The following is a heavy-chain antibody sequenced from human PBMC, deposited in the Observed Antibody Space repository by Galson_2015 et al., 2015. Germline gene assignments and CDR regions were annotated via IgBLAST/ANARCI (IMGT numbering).Heavy chain of an antibody. CDR1: GCTLTALS. V-gene: IGHV1-24*01. CDR2: FASDDGET. CDR3: ATPLSDTAMVHYYNGMDV. Sequence: SVKVSCKASGCTLTALSMHWVRQTRGNGLEWLGGFASDDGETIYAQKLQGRVTMTEDTTTNTANMELSSLRSEDTAVYYCATPLSDTAMVHYYNGMDVWGQGTTVTVSS. J-gene: IGHJ6*02. D-gene: IGHD5-18*01.